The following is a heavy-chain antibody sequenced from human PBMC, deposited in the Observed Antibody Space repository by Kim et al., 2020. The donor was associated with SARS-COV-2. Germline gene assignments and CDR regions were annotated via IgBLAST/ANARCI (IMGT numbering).Heavy chain of an antibody. CDR3: AGQPGGSGRYYKDYYYGMDV. V-gene: IGHV4-30-2*01. D-gene: IGHD3-10*01. J-gene: IGHJ6*02. Sequence: SETLSLTCAVSGGSISNGGYSWSWIRQPPGKGLEWIGYIYYSGSTYYNPSLKSRVTISVDRSKNQFSLKLSSVTAADTAVYYWAGQPGGSGRYYKDYYYGMDVWGQGTTVTVSS. CDR1: GGSISNGGYS. CDR2: IYYSGST.